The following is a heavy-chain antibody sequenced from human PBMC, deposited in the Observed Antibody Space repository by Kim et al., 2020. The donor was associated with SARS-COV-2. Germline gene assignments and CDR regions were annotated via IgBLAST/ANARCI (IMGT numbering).Heavy chain of an antibody. D-gene: IGHD3-9*01. Sequence: ADSGKGRITISRDNAKNSLYLQMNSLRAEETAVYYCARVRDILTGYSDDYWCQGTLVNVSS. CDR3: ARVRDILTGYSDDY. V-gene: IGHV3-11*06. J-gene: IGHJ4*02.